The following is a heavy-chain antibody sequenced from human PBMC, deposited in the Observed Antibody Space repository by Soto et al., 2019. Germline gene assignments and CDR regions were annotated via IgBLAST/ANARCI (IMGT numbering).Heavy chain of an antibody. Sequence: HPGGSLRLSCAASGFTCSSYAMSWVCQATGKGLEWVSAISGSGGSTYYADSVKGRFTISRDNSKNTLYLQMNSLRAEDTAVYYCAKEFGELFYEYYFDYWGQGILVTVSS. V-gene: IGHV3-23*01. CDR2: ISGSGGST. CDR3: AKEFGELFYEYYFDY. CDR1: GFTCSSYA. J-gene: IGHJ4*02. D-gene: IGHD3-10*01.